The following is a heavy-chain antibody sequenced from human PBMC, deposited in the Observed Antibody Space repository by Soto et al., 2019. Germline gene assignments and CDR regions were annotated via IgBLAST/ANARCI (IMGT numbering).Heavy chain of an antibody. CDR1: GGTFSSYT. V-gene: IGHV1-69*02. J-gene: IGHJ3*02. D-gene: IGHD2-15*01. CDR3: GRQSVVVADDDCDI. Sequence: QVQLVQSGAEVKKPGSSVKVSCKASGGTFSSYTISWVREAPGQGLEWMGRIIPILGIANYAQKFQDRVTITANKSTSTAYLELSSLRSEDTAVYFCGRQSVVVADDDCDIWGQGTMVTVSS. CDR2: IIPILGIA.